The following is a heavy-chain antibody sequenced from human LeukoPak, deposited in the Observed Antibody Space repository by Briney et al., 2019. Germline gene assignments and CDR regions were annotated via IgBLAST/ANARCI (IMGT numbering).Heavy chain of an antibody. Sequence: GGSLRLSCAASGFTFSKYWMLWVRQAPGKGLESVSRINTDGTVTTYADSVKGRFTVSRDNADNTMFLQMNRVRDEDTAVYYCATKQWLAPPPDSWGQGTPVTVSS. CDR2: INTDGTVT. V-gene: IGHV3-74*01. D-gene: IGHD6-19*01. CDR1: GFTFSKYW. CDR3: ATKQWLAPPPDS. J-gene: IGHJ4*02.